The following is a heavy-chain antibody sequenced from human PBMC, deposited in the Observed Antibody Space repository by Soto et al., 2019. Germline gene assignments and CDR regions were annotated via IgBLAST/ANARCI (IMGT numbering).Heavy chain of an antibody. V-gene: IGHV4-39*01. CDR3: ATGPRMVAPDY. D-gene: IGHD2-15*01. J-gene: IGHJ4*02. CDR2: IYYSGST. CDR1: GGSISSSSYY. Sequence: SETLSLTCTVSGGSISSSSYYWGWIRQPPGKGLEWIGSIYYSGSTYYNPSLKSRVTISVDTSKNQFSLKLSSVTAADTAVYYCATGPRMVAPDYWGQGTLVTVSS.